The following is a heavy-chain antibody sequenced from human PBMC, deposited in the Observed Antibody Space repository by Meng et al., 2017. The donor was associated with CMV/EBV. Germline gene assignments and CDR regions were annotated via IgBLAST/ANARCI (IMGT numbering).Heavy chain of an antibody. V-gene: IGHV3-74*01. D-gene: IGHD3-3*01. Sequence: GESLKISCGGSGFTFGSYWMHWVRQVPGKGLVWISRIHSDGVSADYAGSVMGRFTISRDNAKNTVYLQMNSLRPEDTAVYYCARMFKYDFSRGGMDVWGQGTTVTVSS. CDR1: GFTFGSYW. J-gene: IGHJ6*02. CDR2: IHSDGVSA. CDR3: ARMFKYDFSRGGMDV.